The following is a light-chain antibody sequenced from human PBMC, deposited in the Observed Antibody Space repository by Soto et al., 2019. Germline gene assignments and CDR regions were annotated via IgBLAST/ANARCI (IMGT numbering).Light chain of an antibody. CDR2: GAS. CDR1: QSVSSIY. J-gene: IGKJ1*01. Sequence: EIVLTQSPGTLSLSPGERATLSCRASQSVSSIYLAWYQQKPGQAPRLLIYGASSRATGIPDRFSGSGSGTDFTLTLSRLEPEDFAVYYCHHYGNSRTFGQGTKVEIK. CDR3: HHYGNSRT. V-gene: IGKV3-20*01.